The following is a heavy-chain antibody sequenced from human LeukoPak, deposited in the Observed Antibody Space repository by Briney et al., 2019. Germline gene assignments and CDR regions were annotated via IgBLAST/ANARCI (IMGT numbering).Heavy chain of an antibody. D-gene: IGHD3-22*01. V-gene: IGHV3-30-3*01. CDR3: ARSPYDSSGYYPEYYFDY. CDR2: ISYDGSNK. J-gene: IGHJ4*02. Sequence: PGGSLRLSCAASGFTFSSYAMHWVRQAPGKGLEWVAVISYDGSNKYYADSVKGRFTISRDNAKNSLYLQMNSLRAEDTAVYYCARSPYDSSGYYPEYYFDYWGQGTLVTVSS. CDR1: GFTFSSYA.